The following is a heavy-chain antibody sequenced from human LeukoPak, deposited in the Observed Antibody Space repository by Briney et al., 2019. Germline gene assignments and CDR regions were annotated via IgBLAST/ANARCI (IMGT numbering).Heavy chain of an antibody. Sequence: PGGSLILSCAASGFTFSDHYMDWVRQAPGKGLEWVSAISGSGGSTYYADSVKGRFTISRDNSKNTLYLQMNSLRAEDTAVYYCAKDRTGYYYMDVWGKGTTVTVSS. CDR1: GFTFSDHY. V-gene: IGHV3-23*01. CDR2: ISGSGGST. J-gene: IGHJ6*03. CDR3: AKDRTGYYYMDV.